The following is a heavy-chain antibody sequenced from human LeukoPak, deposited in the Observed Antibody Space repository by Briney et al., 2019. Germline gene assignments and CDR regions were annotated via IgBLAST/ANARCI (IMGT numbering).Heavy chain of an antibody. CDR3: ARCDGYSGAFDY. J-gene: IGHJ4*02. CDR2: ISSSGSTI. CDR1: GFTFSDYY. Sequence: GALRLSCAASGFTFSDYYMSWIRQAPGKGLEWVSYISSSGSTIHYADSVKGRFTISRNNAKNSLYLQMNSLRAEDTAVYHCARCDGYSGAFDYWGQGTLVTVSS. V-gene: IGHV3-11*01. D-gene: IGHD5-18*01.